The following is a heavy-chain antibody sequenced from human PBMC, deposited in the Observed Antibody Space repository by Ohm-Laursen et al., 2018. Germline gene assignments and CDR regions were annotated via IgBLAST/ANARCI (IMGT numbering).Heavy chain of an antibody. CDR1: GFSLSTSGMC. CDR2: IDWDDDK. D-gene: IGHD4-17*01. Sequence: TQTLTLTITFSGFSLSTSGMCVSWIRQPPGKALEWLARIDWDDDKYYSTSLKTRLTISKDTSKNQVVLTMTNMDPVDTATYYCARIPPYGDYAKFDYWGQGTLVTVSS. V-gene: IGHV2-70*11. CDR3: ARIPPYGDYAKFDY. J-gene: IGHJ4*02.